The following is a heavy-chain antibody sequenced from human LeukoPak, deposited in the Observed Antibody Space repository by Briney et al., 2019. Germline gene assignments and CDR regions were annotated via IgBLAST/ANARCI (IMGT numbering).Heavy chain of an antibody. Sequence: VASVKVSCKASGFTFTSSAMQWVRQARGQRLEWIGWIVVGSGNTNYAQKFQERVTITRDMSTSTAYMELSSLRSEDTAVYYCAADPRWSGYYLDAFDIWGQGTVVTVSS. V-gene: IGHV1-58*02. CDR1: GFTFTSSA. D-gene: IGHD3-3*01. CDR2: IVVGSGNT. CDR3: AADPRWSGYYLDAFDI. J-gene: IGHJ3*02.